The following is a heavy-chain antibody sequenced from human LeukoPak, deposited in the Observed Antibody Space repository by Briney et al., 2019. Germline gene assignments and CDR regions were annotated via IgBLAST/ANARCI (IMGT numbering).Heavy chain of an antibody. J-gene: IGHJ4*02. Sequence: GSLRLSCGASGFTFSTYWMSWVRQAPGKGLEWVATINQDESEKYFVDSVKGRFTISRDNAKNTLYLQMTRLRADDTAVYYFVKPYNYSSGCENWGQGTLVTVSS. CDR1: GFTFSTYW. CDR2: INQDESEK. D-gene: IGHD3-10*01. CDR3: VKPYNYSSGCEN. V-gene: IGHV3-7*01.